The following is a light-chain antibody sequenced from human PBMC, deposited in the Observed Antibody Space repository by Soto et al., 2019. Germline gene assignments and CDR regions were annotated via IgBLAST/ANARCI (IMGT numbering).Light chain of an antibody. Sequence: PGERVTLSCRASQSVSSSYLTWYQNKPGQAPGLLIYGASTRATGIPVKFSGSGSGTDFTLTISSLQPEDFEVYYCQQDYTLPRTFGQGNKVEIK. V-gene: IGKV3D-7*01. J-gene: IGKJ1*01. CDR2: GAS. CDR3: QQDYTLPRT. CDR1: QSVSSSY.